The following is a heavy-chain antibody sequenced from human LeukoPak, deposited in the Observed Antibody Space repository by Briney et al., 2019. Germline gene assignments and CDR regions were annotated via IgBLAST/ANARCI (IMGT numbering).Heavy chain of an antibody. CDR3: VKGPRGYSYNNWFDL. D-gene: IGHD5-18*01. CDR2: ISSNGGST. J-gene: IGHJ5*02. Sequence: GGSLRLSCAASGFTFSSYWMSWVRQAPGKGLEYVSAISSNGGSTYYADSVKGRFTISRDNSKNTLYLQMSSLRAEDTAVYYCVKGPRGYSYNNWFDLWGQGTLVTVSS. V-gene: IGHV3-64D*06. CDR1: GFTFSSYW.